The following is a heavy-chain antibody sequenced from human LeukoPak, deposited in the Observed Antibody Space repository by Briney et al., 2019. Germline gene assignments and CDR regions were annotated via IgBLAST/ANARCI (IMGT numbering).Heavy chain of an antibody. J-gene: IGHJ4*02. D-gene: IGHD2-15*01. Sequence: PSETLSLTCTVSGGSISSYYWSWVRQPPGKGLEWVGYIYYSGSTNYNPSLKSRVTISVDTSKNQFSLKLSSVTAADTAVYYCARGWDCSGGSCQFDYWGQGTLVTVSS. CDR2: IYYSGST. CDR3: ARGWDCSGGSCQFDY. V-gene: IGHV4-59*01. CDR1: GGSISSYY.